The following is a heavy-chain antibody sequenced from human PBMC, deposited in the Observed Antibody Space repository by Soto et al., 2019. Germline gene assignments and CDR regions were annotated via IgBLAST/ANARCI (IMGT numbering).Heavy chain of an antibody. CDR2: ISSSGSTI. D-gene: IGHD3-3*01. Sequence: QVQLVESGGGLVKPGGSLRLSCAASGFTFSDYYMSWLRQAPGKGLEWVSYISSSGSTIYYADSVKGRFTISRDNAKNSLYLQMNSLRAEDTAVYYCARVQFLEWLLYGLGAFDIWGQGTMVTVSS. J-gene: IGHJ3*02. CDR3: ARVQFLEWLLYGLGAFDI. CDR1: GFTFSDYY. V-gene: IGHV3-11*01.